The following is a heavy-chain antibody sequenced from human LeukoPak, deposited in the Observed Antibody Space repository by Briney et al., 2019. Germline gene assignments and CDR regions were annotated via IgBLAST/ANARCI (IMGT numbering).Heavy chain of an antibody. V-gene: IGHV3-66*02. CDR1: GSTVSSNY. J-gene: IGHJ6*02. D-gene: IGHD6-13*01. Sequence: GGSLRLSCAASGSTVSSNYMSWVRQAPGKGLEWVSVIYSGGGTYYADSVKGRFTISRDNSKNTLYLQMNSLRAEDTAVYYCARGGVAAAGMDMDVWGQGTTVTVSS. CDR3: ARGGVAAAGMDMDV. CDR2: IYSGGGT.